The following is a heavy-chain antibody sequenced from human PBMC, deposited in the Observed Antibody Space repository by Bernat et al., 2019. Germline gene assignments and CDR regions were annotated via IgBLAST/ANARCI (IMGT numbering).Heavy chain of an antibody. CDR3: AKTLEDIVVVVAAIFDY. J-gene: IGHJ4*02. D-gene: IGHD2-15*01. CDR1: GFTFSSYA. CDR2: ISGSGGSK. Sequence: EVQLVESGGGLVQPGGSLRLSCAASGFTFSSYAMSWVRQAPGKGLEWVSAISGSGGSKYYADSVKGRFTISRDNSKNTLYLQMNSLRAEDTAVYYCAKTLEDIVVVVAAIFDYWGQGTLVTVSS. V-gene: IGHV3-23*04.